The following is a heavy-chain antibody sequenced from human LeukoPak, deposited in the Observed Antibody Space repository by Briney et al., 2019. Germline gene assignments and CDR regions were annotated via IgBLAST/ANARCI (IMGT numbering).Heavy chain of an antibody. J-gene: IGHJ4*02. Sequence: SETLSLTSTVSGGSISSNSYYWGWLRQPPRECLEWIGSIYHRGSTYYNPSLKSRVTISVDTSKNQFSLKMRSVTAADTAVYYCARRGWDILFDFWGQGTLVTVSS. CDR3: ARRGWDILFDF. CDR1: GGSISSNSYY. V-gene: IGHV4-39*01. CDR2: IYHRGST. D-gene: IGHD1-26*01.